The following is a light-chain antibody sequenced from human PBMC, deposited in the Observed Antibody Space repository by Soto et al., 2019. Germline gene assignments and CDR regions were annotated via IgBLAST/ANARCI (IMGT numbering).Light chain of an antibody. Sequence: EIVLTQSPGTLSLSPGERATVSCRAGQSVGSTWFDWNQQKPGQAPRLLIYSSSHRATGIPDRFSGSGSGTDFTLTISRLEPEDFAVYYCQQYDRSPWTFGKGTKVEVK. CDR2: SSS. CDR1: QSVGSTW. V-gene: IGKV3-20*01. J-gene: IGKJ1*01. CDR3: QQYDRSPWT.